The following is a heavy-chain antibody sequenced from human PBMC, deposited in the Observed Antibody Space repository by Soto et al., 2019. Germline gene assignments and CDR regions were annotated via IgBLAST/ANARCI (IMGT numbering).Heavy chain of an antibody. J-gene: IGHJ6*03. CDR3: AKDHPSIAARRSGYYYYMDV. D-gene: IGHD6-6*01. Sequence: GGSLRLSCAASGFTFDDYAMHWVRQAPGKGLEWVSGISWNSGSIGYADSVKGRFTISRDNAKNSLYLQMNSLRAEDTALYYCAKDHPSIAARRSGYYYYMDVWGKGTTVTVSS. V-gene: IGHV3-9*01. CDR1: GFTFDDYA. CDR2: ISWNSGSI.